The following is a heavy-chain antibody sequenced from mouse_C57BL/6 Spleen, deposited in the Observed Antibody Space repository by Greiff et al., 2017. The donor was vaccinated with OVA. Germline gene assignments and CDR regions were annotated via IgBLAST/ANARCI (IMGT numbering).Heavy chain of an antibody. D-gene: IGHD2-3*01. V-gene: IGHV1-22*01. Sequence: VQLQQSGPELVKPGASVKMSCKASGYTFTDYNMHWVKQSHGKSLEWIGYINPNNGGTSYNQKFKGKATLTVNKSSSTAYMELRGLTSEDSAVYYCASFWLLADYWGQGTTLTVSS. CDR1: GYTFTDYN. CDR2: INPNNGGT. CDR3: ASFWLLADY. J-gene: IGHJ2*01.